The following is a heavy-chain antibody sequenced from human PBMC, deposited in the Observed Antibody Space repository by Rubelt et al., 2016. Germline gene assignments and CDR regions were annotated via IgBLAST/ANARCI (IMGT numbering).Heavy chain of an antibody. J-gene: IGHJ4*02. CDR1: GFSFSDYY. Sequence: VHLVESGGGLVRPGGPLRLSREASGFSFSDYYMSWIRQAPGKGLEWVSVIDTDGTSYYADSVKGRFPISTDSPKKTRYLQMHSLRVEDTALYYCARETAPYGGNSLGIDYWGKGTLVTVSS. D-gene: IGHD4-23*01. CDR3: ARETAPYGGNSLGIDY. CDR2: IDTDGTS. V-gene: IGHV3-66*01.